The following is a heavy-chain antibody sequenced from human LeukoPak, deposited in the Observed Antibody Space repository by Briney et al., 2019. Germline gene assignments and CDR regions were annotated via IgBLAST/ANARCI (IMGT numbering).Heavy chain of an antibody. Sequence: SETLSLTCAVYGDSFSGHYWSWIRQPPGKGLEWIGEITDGERTSYIPSLKSRATISVVPSQRQFSLELDSVTAADTAIYYCVRRSRVAMPNALDLISDFWGQGTLVTVSS. D-gene: IGHD6-13*01. V-gene: IGHV4-34*01. CDR3: VRRSRVAMPNALDLISDF. CDR1: GDSFSGHY. J-gene: IGHJ4*02. CDR2: ITDGERT.